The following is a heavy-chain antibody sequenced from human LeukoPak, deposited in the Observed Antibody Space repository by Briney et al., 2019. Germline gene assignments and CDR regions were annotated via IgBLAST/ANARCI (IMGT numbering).Heavy chain of an antibody. CDR1: GFTFSSYW. CDR3: AKEGAYPIITYDS. Sequence: GGSLRLSCAASGFTFSSYWMNWVGQGPGKGLEWVANIKRDGNEKNYVDSVRGRFSISRDNPKNSLYLQMDSLRAEDTAVYYCAKEGAYPIITYDSWGQGALVTVSS. CDR2: IKRDGNEK. V-gene: IGHV3-7*01. D-gene: IGHD3-10*01. J-gene: IGHJ5*01.